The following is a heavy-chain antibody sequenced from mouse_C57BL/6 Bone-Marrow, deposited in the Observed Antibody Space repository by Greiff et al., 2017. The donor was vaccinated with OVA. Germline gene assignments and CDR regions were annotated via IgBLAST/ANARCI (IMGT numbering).Heavy chain of an antibody. CDR1: GYTFTSYW. Sequence: QVQLQQPGAELVKPGASVKLSCKASGYTFTSYWMHWVKQRPGQGLEWIGMIHPNSGSTNYNEKFKSKATLTVDKSSSTAYMQLSSLTSEDSAVYYCARGLRLRKVFDYWGQGTTRTVSS. CDR2: IHPNSGST. D-gene: IGHD3-2*02. V-gene: IGHV1-64*01. J-gene: IGHJ2*01. CDR3: ARGLRLRKVFDY.